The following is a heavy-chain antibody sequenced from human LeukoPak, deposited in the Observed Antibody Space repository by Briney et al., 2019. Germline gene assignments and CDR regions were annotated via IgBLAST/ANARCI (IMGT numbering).Heavy chain of an antibody. CDR1: GGSFSGYY. CDR2: IYYSGST. V-gene: IGHV4-59*08. Sequence: SETLSLTCAVYGGSFSGYYWSWIRQPPGKGLEWIGYIYYSGSTNYNPSLKSRVTISVDTSKNQFSLKLSSVTAADTAVYYCARTSRIAARAVGDGPYWFDPWGQGTLVTVSS. J-gene: IGHJ5*02. CDR3: ARTSRIAARAVGDGPYWFDP. D-gene: IGHD6-6*01.